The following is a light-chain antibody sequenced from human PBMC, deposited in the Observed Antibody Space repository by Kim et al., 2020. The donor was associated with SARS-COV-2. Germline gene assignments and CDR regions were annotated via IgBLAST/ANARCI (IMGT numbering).Light chain of an antibody. CDR2: DTS. CDR3: QQYNSWPRA. CDR1: VGSR. J-gene: IGKJ1*01. V-gene: IGKV3-15*01. Sequence: VGSRLAWYQQKPGQAPRLLISDTSTRATDIPARFSGSGSGTEFTLTISSLQSEDSALYYCQQYNSWPRAFGQGTKLEI.